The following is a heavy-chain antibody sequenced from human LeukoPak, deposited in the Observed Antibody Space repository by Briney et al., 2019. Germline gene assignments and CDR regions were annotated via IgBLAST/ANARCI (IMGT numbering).Heavy chain of an antibody. CDR1: GYTVTGHY. D-gene: IGHD1-26*01. Sequence: ASVKVSCKASGYTVTGHYMHWVRQAPGQGLEWVGVINPSGGTTTYAQKLQGRVTMTRDTSTSTVYMELSSLRIEDTAVYYCSRDLGGSYNDYWGQGTMVTVSS. CDR3: SRDLGGSYNDY. J-gene: IGHJ4*02. CDR2: INPSGGTT. V-gene: IGHV1-46*04.